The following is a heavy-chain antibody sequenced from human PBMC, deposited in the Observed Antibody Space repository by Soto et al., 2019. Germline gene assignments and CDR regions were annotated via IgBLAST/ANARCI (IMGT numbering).Heavy chain of an antibody. CDR1: GYSFTNDW. Sequence: RGESLKICCKGSGYSFTNDWITWVRQMPGEGLGWLGRVDPTDSYSNYSQSFPGHVTISADKSIRTAYLQWSSLKASDTAMYYCARDAHYPSETYFTYYTYAMDVWGQGTPVAVSS. J-gene: IGHJ6*02. D-gene: IGHD3-10*01. CDR3: ARDAHYPSETYFTYYTYAMDV. V-gene: IGHV5-10-1*01. CDR2: VDPTDSYS.